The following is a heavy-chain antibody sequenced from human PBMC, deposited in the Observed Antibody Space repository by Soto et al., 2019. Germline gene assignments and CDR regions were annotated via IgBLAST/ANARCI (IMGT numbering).Heavy chain of an antibody. J-gene: IGHJ4*02. CDR2: IYYSGST. CDR3: ARGPAKYYYDSSGYDY. D-gene: IGHD3-22*01. Sequence: PSETLSLTCTVSGGSISSYYWSWIRQPPGKGLEWIGYIYYSGSTNYNPSLKSRVTISVDTSKNQFSLKLSSVTAADTAVYYCARGPAKYYYDSSGYDYWGQGTLVTVSS. V-gene: IGHV4-59*01. CDR1: GGSISSYY.